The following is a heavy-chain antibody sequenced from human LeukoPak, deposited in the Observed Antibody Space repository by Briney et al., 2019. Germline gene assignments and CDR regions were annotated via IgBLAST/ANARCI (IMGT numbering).Heavy chain of an antibody. CDR3: ARGGHYGLDY. J-gene: IGHJ4*02. CDR2: IYNSDSGST. D-gene: IGHD3-10*01. V-gene: IGHV4-59*11. Sequence: SETLSLTCIVSGGSISGHYWSWVRQHPGMGLEWIGYIYNSDSGSTNYNPSLKSRVTISVDTSKNQFSLKLSSVTAADTAVYYCARGGHYGLDYWGQGTLVTVSS. CDR1: GGSISGHY.